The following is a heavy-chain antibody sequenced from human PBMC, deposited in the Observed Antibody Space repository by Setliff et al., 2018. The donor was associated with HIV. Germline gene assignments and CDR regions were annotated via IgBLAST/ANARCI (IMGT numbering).Heavy chain of an antibody. CDR3: ARDRLYCSRGCCYPNWFDS. J-gene: IGHJ5*01. V-gene: IGHV1-2*02. CDR1: GHTLSGYF. CDR2: ISPHSGAT. Sequence: ASVKVSCKSSGHTLSGYFIHWVRQAPGQGPEWMGWISPHSGATNYAQKFQGRVTLTRDASITTAYMELNSLRSDDTAMYYCARDRLYCSRGCCYPNWFDSWGQGTLVTVSS. D-gene: IGHD2-15*01.